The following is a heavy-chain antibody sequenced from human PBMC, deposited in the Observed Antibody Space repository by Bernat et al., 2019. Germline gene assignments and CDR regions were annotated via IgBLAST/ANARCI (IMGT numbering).Heavy chain of an antibody. CDR2: INHSGST. Sequence: QVQLQQWGAGLLKPSETLSLTCAVYGGSFSGYYWSWIRQPPGKGLEWIGEINHSGSTNYTPPLKSRVTISVDPPKNQFSMTLSSVTAADTAVYYCARAPAGVADFDWLLYDSWFAPWGQGTLVTVSS. V-gene: IGHV4-34*01. J-gene: IGHJ5*02. CDR1: GGSFSGYY. D-gene: IGHD3-9*01. CDR3: ARAPAGVADFDWLLYDSWFAP.